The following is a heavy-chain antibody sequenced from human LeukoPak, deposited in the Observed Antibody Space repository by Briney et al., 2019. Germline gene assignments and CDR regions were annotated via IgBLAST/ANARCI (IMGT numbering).Heavy chain of an antibody. CDR1: GGSFSGYY. CDR3: ASRLTYLGAAADY. V-gene: IGHV4-34*01. Sequence: SETLSLTCAVYGGSFSGYYWSWIRQPPGKGLEWIGEINHSGSTNYNPSLKSRVTISVDTSKNQFSLKLSSVTAADTAVYYCASRLTYLGAAADYWGQGTLVTVSS. D-gene: IGHD6-13*01. J-gene: IGHJ4*02. CDR2: INHSGST.